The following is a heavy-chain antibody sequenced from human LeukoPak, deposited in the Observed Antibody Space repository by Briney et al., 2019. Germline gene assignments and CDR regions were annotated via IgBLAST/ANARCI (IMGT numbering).Heavy chain of an antibody. CDR3: ARDSPDSRSWIDY. Sequence: LSLSCAASGFTVSSNYMSWVRQHPGKGLEWIGYIYYSGSTYYNPSLKSRVTISVDTSKNQFSLKLSSVTAADTAVYYCARDSPDSRSWIDYWGQGTLVTVSS. CDR2: IYYSGST. CDR1: GFTVSSNY. J-gene: IGHJ4*02. D-gene: IGHD6-13*01. V-gene: IGHV4-31*02.